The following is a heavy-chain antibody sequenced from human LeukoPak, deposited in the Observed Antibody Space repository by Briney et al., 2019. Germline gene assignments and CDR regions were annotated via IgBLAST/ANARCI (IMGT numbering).Heavy chain of an antibody. CDR1: GFTLSSHG. CDR2: ISHDAFAT. CDR3: AKNSQSYFDY. J-gene: IGHJ4*02. Sequence: GGSLRLSCAASGFTLSSHGMTWVRQAPGKGLEWVSGISHDAFATYYADSVKGRFTISRDTSKNTLFLQINSLRAEDTAVYYCAKNSQSYFDYWGRGTLVTVSS. D-gene: IGHD4-11*01. V-gene: IGHV3-23*01.